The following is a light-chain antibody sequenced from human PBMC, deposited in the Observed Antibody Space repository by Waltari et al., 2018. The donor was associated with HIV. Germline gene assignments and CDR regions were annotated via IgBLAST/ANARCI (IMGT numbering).Light chain of an antibody. CDR3: CSYTGTNPFLL. Sequence: QSALTQPASVSGSPGQSITISCTGTSSNVGSYNLVSWYQQHPGIAPKLMIYEVSKRPSGVSNPFSGSKSGNTASLTISGLQAEDEADYYCCSYTGTNPFLLFGGGTKLTVL. V-gene: IGLV2-23*02. J-gene: IGLJ2*01. CDR2: EVS. CDR1: SSNVGSYNL.